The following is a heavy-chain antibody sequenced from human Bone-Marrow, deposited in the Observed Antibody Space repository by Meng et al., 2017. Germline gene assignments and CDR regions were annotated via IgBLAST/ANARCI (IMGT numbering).Heavy chain of an antibody. V-gene: IGHV3-7*01. CDR2: IKQDGSEK. Sequence: GESLKISCTASGFTFSNYWMSWVRQAPGKGLEWVANIKQDGSEKYYVDSVKGRFTISRDNAKNSLYLQMNSLRAEDTAVYYCARIYTPSYYYYYGMDVWGQGTTVTVSS. J-gene: IGHJ6*02. CDR3: ARIYTPSYYYYYGMDV. D-gene: IGHD2-15*01. CDR1: GFTFSNYW.